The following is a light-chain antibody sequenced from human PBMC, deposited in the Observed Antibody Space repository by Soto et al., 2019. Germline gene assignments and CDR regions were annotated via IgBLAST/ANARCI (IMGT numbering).Light chain of an antibody. V-gene: IGKV1-5*01. CDR1: QSISSW. CDR3: QQYNSQWT. J-gene: IGKJ1*01. CDR2: DAS. Sequence: DIQITQSPSTLSASVGDRVTITCRASQSISSWLAWYQQKPGKAPKLLIYDASSLESGVPSRFSGSGSGTEFTLTISSLQPDDFATYYCQQYNSQWTLGQGTKVDIK.